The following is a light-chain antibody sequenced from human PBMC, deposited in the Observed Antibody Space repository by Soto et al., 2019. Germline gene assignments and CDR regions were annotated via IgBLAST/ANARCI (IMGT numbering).Light chain of an antibody. CDR1: QTVSSN. CDR2: GAS. CDR3: QQYNNWPLT. V-gene: IGKV3-15*01. Sequence: EIVMTQSPATLSVSPGERATLSCRASQTVSSNLAWYQQKPGQAPRLLICGASTRATGLPARFSGSGSGTEFTLTISSLQSEDFAVYYCQQYNNWPLTFGQGTKV. J-gene: IGKJ1*01.